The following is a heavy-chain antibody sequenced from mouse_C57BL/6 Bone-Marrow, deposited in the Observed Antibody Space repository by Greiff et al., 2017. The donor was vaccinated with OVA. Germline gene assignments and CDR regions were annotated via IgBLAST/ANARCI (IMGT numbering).Heavy chain of an antibody. CDR2: IDPENGDT. CDR1: GFNFKDDY. CDR3: SPYYYGSRRAWFAY. D-gene: IGHD1-1*01. V-gene: IGHV14-4*01. Sequence: EVQLQQSGAELVRPGASVKLSCTASGFNFKDDYMHWVKQRPEQGLEWIGWIDPENGDTEYASKFQGKATITADTSSNTAYLQLSSLTSEDTAVYYGSPYYYGSRRAWFAYWGQGTLVTVSA. J-gene: IGHJ3*01.